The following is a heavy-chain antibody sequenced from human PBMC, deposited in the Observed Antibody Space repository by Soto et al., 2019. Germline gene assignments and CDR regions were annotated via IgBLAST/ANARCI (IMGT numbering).Heavy chain of an antibody. CDR2: IWYEGSNK. D-gene: IGHD2-15*01. Sequence: QVQLVESGGGVVQPGRSLRLSCAASGLTFSNYGMYWVRQAPGKGLEWVAVIWYEGSNKYYADSVKGRFTISRDNSKTTLYLQMNSLRAEDTAVYYCARAVRPVGYCSGGSCYPDYWGQGSLVTVSS. J-gene: IGHJ4*02. CDR1: GLTFSNYG. CDR3: ARAVRPVGYCSGGSCYPDY. V-gene: IGHV3-33*01.